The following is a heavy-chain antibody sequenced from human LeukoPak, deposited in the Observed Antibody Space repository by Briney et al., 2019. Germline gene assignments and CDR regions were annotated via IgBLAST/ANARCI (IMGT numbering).Heavy chain of an antibody. CDR3: ARAKYYYDSSGYYGIDY. Sequence: GASVKVSCKASGGTFSSYAISWVRQAPGQGLEWMGRIVPILGIANYAQKFQGRVTITADKSTSTAYVELSGLRSEDTAVYYCARAKYYYDSSGYYGIDYWGQGTLVTVSS. V-gene: IGHV1-69*04. J-gene: IGHJ4*02. CDR1: GGTFSSYA. D-gene: IGHD3-22*01. CDR2: IVPILGIA.